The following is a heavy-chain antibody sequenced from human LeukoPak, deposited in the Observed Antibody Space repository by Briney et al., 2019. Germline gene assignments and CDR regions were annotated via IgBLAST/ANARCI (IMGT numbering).Heavy chain of an antibody. V-gene: IGHV4-59*08. CDR2: IYYSGST. Sequence: PSETLSLTCTVSGGSISSYYWSWIRQPPGKGLEWIGYIYYSGSTSYNPSLKSRVTISVDTSKNQFSLKLSSVTAADTAVYYCARHADSSSWYLGFDYWGQGTLVTVSS. CDR3: ARHADSSSWYLGFDY. J-gene: IGHJ4*02. CDR1: GGSISSYY. D-gene: IGHD6-13*01.